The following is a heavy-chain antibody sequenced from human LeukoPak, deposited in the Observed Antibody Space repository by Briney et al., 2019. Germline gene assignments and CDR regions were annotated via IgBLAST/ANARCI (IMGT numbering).Heavy chain of an antibody. D-gene: IGHD6-13*01. CDR2: IIPITGTV. V-gene: IGHV1-69*06. Sequence: GASVKVSCKASGGTFSSYAISWVRQAPGQGLEWMGGIIPITGTVSYAQKFQGRVTIIADKSTSTAYMELSSLRSEDTAVYYCARGVAAAGTDDAFDIWGQGTMVTVSS. CDR1: GGTFSSYA. J-gene: IGHJ3*02. CDR3: ARGVAAAGTDDAFDI.